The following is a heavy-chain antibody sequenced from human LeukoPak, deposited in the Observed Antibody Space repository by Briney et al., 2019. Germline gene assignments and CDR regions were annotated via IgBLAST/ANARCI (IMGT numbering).Heavy chain of an antibody. CDR2: INHSGST. CDR3: ARDLDSYSSTWYPYSSGWYLDY. CDR1: GGSFSGYY. Sequence: SETLSLTCAVYGGSFSGYYWSWIRQPPGKGLEWIGEINHSGSTNYNPSLKSRVTMSVDTSKNQFSLKLSSVTAADTAVYYCARDLDSYSSTWYPYSSGWYLDYWGQGTLVTVSS. V-gene: IGHV4-34*01. J-gene: IGHJ4*02. D-gene: IGHD6-13*01.